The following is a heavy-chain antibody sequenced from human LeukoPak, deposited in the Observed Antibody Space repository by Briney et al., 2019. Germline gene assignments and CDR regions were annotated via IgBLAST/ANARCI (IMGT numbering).Heavy chain of an antibody. V-gene: IGHV3-53*01. Sequence: PWGSLRLSCAASGFTVSSNYMSWVRQAPGKGLEWVSLIYSGGSTYYADSVKGRFTISRDNSKNTLYLQMNSLRAEDTAVYYCARVRQSGSGSYYDSLFDYWGQGTPVAVSS. D-gene: IGHD3-10*01. J-gene: IGHJ4*02. CDR2: IYSGGST. CDR1: GFTVSSNY. CDR3: ARVRQSGSGSYYDSLFDY.